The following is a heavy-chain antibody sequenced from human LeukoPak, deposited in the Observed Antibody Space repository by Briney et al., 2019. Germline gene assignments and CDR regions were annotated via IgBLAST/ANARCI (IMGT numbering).Heavy chain of an antibody. CDR2: IRSQTNSYPS. CDR3: TRWPGADDVFGRFDP. D-gene: IGHD3-16*01. J-gene: IGHJ5*02. Sequence: GGSLKLSCAASRHTLSVSAVLCVPAASGRGLECVGRIRSQTNSYPSAYAASVKGRFTIYRDDSKNTAYLEMNSLKTEYTAVYYCTRWPGADDVFGRFDPWGQGTLVTVSS. CDR1: RHTLSVSA. V-gene: IGHV3-73*01.